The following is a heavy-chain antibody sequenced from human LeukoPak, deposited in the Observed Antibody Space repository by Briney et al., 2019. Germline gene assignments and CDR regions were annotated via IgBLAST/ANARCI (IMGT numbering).Heavy chain of an antibody. V-gene: IGHV1-18*01. CDR2: ISAYNGNT. J-gene: IGHJ4*02. CDR1: GYTFTSYG. D-gene: IGHD3-22*01. CDR3: ATVWDSSGYPALDY. Sequence: ASVKVSCKASGYTFTSYGISWVRQAPGQGLEWMGWISAYNGNTNYAQKLQGRVTMTTDTSTSTAYMELRSLRSDDTAVYYCATVWDSSGYPALDYWGQGTLVTVSS.